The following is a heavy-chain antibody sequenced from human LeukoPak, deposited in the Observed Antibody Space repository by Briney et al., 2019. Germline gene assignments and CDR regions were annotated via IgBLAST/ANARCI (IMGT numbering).Heavy chain of an antibody. Sequence: PGGSLRLSCAASGFTFSSYAMSWVRQAPGKGLEWVSAISGSGGSTYYADSVKGRFTISRDNSKNTLYLQMNSLRAGDTAVYYCAKDSKAVVGATAAWGQGTLVTVSS. D-gene: IGHD1-26*01. CDR3: AKDSKAVVGATAA. CDR1: GFTFSSYA. J-gene: IGHJ5*02. CDR2: ISGSGGST. V-gene: IGHV3-23*01.